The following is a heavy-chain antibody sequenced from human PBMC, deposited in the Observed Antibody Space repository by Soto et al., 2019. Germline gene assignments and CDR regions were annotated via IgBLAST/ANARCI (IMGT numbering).Heavy chain of an antibody. CDR3: ARANHPSYDILPPNWFDP. CDR2: INPSGGST. Sequence: QVQLVQSGAEVKKPGASVKVSCKASGYTFTSYYMHWVRQAPGQGLEWMGIINPSGGSTSYAQKFQGRVTMTKDTSTSTVYMELSSLRSEDTAVYYCARANHPSYDILPPNWFDPWGQGTLVTVSS. CDR1: GYTFTSYY. D-gene: IGHD3-9*01. V-gene: IGHV1-46*01. J-gene: IGHJ5*02.